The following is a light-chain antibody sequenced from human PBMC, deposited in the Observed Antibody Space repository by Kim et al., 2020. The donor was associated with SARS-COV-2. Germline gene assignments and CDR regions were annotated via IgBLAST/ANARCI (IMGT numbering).Light chain of an antibody. CDR1: SSDIGTYNY. V-gene: IGLV2-8*01. Sequence: QSVLTQPPSASGSPGQSVAISCTGTSSDIGTYNYVSWYQQHPGKAPKLLIYEVSKRPSGVPDRFSGSKSGNTASLTVSGLQADDEAYYYCSSYAGTNNVLFGGGTQLTVL. CDR2: EVS. J-gene: IGLJ2*01. CDR3: SSYAGTNNVL.